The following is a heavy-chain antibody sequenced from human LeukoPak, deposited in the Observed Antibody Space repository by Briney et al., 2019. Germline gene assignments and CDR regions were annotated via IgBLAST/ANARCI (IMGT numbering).Heavy chain of an antibody. V-gene: IGHV3-21*01. CDR2: ISSSSSYI. D-gene: IGHD2-2*01. J-gene: IGHJ4*02. CDR3: ARSRVVPAAITDY. CDR1: GFTFSSYS. Sequence: GGSLRLSCAASGFTFSSYSMNWVRQAPGKGLEWVSSISSSSSYIYYADSVKGRFTISRDNAKNSLYLQMNSLRAEDTAVYYCARSRVVPAAITDYWGQGTLVTVSS.